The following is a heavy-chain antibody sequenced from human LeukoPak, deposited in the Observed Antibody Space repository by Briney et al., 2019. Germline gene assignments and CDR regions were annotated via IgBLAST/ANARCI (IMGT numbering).Heavy chain of an antibody. D-gene: IGHD3-3*01. CDR2: IYYSGST. J-gene: IGHJ4*02. CDR1: GGSISSSSYY. CDR3: ARLTYYDFWSDYYTIPYYFDY. V-gene: IGHV4-39*07. Sequence: SETLSLTCTVSGGSISSSSYYGGWIRQPPGKGLEWIGSIYYSGSTYYNPSLKSRVTISVDTSKNQFSLKLSSVTAADTAVYYCARLTYYDFWSDYYTIPYYFDYWGQGTPVTVSS.